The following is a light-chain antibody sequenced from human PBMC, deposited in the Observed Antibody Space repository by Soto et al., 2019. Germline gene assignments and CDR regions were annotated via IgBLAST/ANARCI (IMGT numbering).Light chain of an antibody. CDR2: STS. J-gene: IGLJ1*01. CDR3: LLYYGGAYV. CDR1: TGAVTSGYY. Sequence: QAVVTQEPSLTVSPGGTVTLTCASSTGAVTSGYYPNWFQQKPGQAPRALSYSTSNKHSWTPARFSGSLLGDKAALTLSGVQPEDEAEYYCLLYYGGAYVFGTGTKVTVL. V-gene: IGLV7-43*01.